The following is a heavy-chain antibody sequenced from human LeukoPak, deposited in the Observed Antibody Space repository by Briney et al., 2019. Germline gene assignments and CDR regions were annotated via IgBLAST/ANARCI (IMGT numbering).Heavy chain of an antibody. CDR1: GGSFSGYY. CDR3: ARVRTASGYYYGMDV. J-gene: IGHJ6*02. CDR2: INHSGST. Sequence: PSETLSLTCAVYGGSFSGYYWSWIRQPPGKGLEWIGEINHSGSTNYNPSLKSRVTISVDTSKNQFSLKLSSVTAADTAVYYCARVRTASGYYYGMDVWGQGTTVTVSS. D-gene: IGHD1-14*01. V-gene: IGHV4-34*01.